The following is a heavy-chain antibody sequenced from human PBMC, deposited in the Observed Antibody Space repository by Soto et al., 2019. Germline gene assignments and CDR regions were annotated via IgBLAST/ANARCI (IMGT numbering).Heavy chain of an antibody. CDR3: ARSPRSSPYFDY. D-gene: IGHD6-13*01. Sequence: PGESLKISCKGSGYSFTSYWIGWVRQMPGKGLEWMGIIYPGDHETRYSPSFHGKVTISADRSINTAYLQWNSLEASDTAFYFCARSPRSSPYFDYRGQGALVTVSS. CDR2: IYPGDHET. CDR1: GYSFTSYW. J-gene: IGHJ4*02. V-gene: IGHV5-51*01.